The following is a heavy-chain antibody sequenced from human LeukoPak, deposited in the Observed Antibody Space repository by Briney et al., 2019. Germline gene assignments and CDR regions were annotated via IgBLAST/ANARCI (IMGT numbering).Heavy chain of an antibody. D-gene: IGHD3-22*01. Sequence: LRLSCAASGFTFSSYGMHWVRQHPGKGLEWIGYIYYSGSTYYNPSLKSRVTISVDTSKNQFSLKLSSVTAADTAVYYCARGDYDSSGYYFDYWGQGTLVTVSS. CDR3: ARGDYDSSGYYFDY. J-gene: IGHJ4*02. CDR1: GFTFSSYG. V-gene: IGHV4-31*02. CDR2: IYYSGST.